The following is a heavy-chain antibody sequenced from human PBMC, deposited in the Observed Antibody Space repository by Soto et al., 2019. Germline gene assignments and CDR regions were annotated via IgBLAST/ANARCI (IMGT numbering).Heavy chain of an antibody. CDR3: ARVRYCRGGSCYYGRDV. CDR2: AYYRSKWFD. CDR1: GDSVSSDSAA. J-gene: IGHJ6*02. D-gene: IGHD2-15*01. V-gene: IGHV6-1*01. Sequence: SQTLSLTCAISGDSVSSDSAAWNWIRQSPSRGLEWLGRAYYRSKWFDDYALSVKSRITITPDTSRNQLSLQLNSVTPEDTAVYYFARVRYCRGGSCYYGRDVWGQGTTVTVSS.